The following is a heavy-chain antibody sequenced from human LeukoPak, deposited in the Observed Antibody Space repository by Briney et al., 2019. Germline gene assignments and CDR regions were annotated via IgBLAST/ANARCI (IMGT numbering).Heavy chain of an antibody. V-gene: IGHV1-46*01. Sequence: GASVKVSRKASGYTFTSYYMHWVRQAPGQGLEWMGIINPSGGSTSYAQKFQGRVTMTRDTSTSTVYMELSSLRSEDTAVYYCAKLPVAGLYFDYWGQGTLVTVSS. CDR2: INPSGGST. J-gene: IGHJ4*02. D-gene: IGHD6-19*01. CDR1: GYTFTSYY. CDR3: AKLPVAGLYFDY.